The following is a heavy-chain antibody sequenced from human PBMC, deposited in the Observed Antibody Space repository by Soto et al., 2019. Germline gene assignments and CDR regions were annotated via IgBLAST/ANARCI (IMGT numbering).Heavy chain of an antibody. CDR2: ISAYNGNA. J-gene: IGHJ6*02. D-gene: IGHD1-1*01. CDR3: ARSVGYSYDMEA. Sequence: GASVKVSCKTSGYTFGSFGINWVRQAPGQGLEWMGWISAYNGNANYAQKLQGRVTMTTDQSTTTVHMEVRSLRSADTAVYYCARSVGYSYDMEAWGQGTMVTV. V-gene: IGHV1-18*04. CDR1: GYTFGSFG.